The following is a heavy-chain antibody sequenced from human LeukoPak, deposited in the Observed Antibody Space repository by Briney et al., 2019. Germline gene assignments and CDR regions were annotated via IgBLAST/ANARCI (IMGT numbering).Heavy chain of an antibody. Sequence: PGGSLRLSSAASGFTFSSYSMNWVRQAPGKGLEWVSSISSSSTYIYYADSLKGRFTISRDNSKNTLYLQMNSLRAEDTAVYYCAKYGGLYGDYAPPFDYWGQGTLVTVSS. D-gene: IGHD4-17*01. J-gene: IGHJ4*02. V-gene: IGHV3-21*04. CDR1: GFTFSSYS. CDR2: ISSSSTYI. CDR3: AKYGGLYGDYAPPFDY.